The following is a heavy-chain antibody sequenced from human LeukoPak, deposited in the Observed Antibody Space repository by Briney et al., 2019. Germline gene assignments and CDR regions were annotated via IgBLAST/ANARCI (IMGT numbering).Heavy chain of an antibody. CDR3: ARGYDSSGYSGLDY. J-gene: IGHJ4*02. CDR1: GYTFSSYD. D-gene: IGHD3-22*01. Sequence: ASVKVSCKASGYTFSSYDISWVRQAPGQGLEWMGWISAYNGNTNYAQKLQGRVTMTTDTSTSTAYLELRSLRSDDTAVYYCARGYDSSGYSGLDYWGQGTLVTVSS. CDR2: ISAYNGNT. V-gene: IGHV1-18*01.